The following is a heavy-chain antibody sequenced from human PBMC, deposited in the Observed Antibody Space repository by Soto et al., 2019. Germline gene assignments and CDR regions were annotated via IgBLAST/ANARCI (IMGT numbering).Heavy chain of an antibody. Sequence: PSENLYLTCTVSGGSISSYYWSGIRQPPGKGMEWIGYIYYSGRTNYNPSLKIRFTISVATSKNHFSLKLSSVPAPGTAVYYCATLMTYCSGGSSSEGVVVSGQRTPVTVSS. CDR2: IYYSGRT. J-gene: IGHJ6*01. CDR1: GGSISSYY. D-gene: IGHD2-15*01. CDR3: ATLMTYCSGGSSSEGVVV. V-gene: IGHV4-59*01.